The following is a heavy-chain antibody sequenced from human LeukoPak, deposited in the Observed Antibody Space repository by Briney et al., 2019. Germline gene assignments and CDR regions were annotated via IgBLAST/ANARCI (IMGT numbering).Heavy chain of an antibody. Sequence: GGSLRLSCAASGFTVSSNYMSWVRQAPGKGLEWVSVIYSGGSTYYADSVKGRFTISRDNSKNTLYLQMNSLRAEDTAVYYCAREDLGVARSIAYWGQGTLVTVSS. V-gene: IGHV3-53*01. D-gene: IGHD3-3*01. CDR3: AREDLGVARSIAY. J-gene: IGHJ4*02. CDR1: GFTVSSNY. CDR2: IYSGGST.